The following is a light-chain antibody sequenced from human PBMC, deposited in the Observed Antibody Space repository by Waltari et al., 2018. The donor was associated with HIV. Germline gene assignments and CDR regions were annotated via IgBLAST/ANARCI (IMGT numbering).Light chain of an antibody. V-gene: IGLV5-45*02. Sequence: QAVLTQPSSLSASPGASASLTCTLRSGINVGTYTISWYQQKPGSPPQYLMRYKSDSDKQPGSGVPSRFSGSKDASANAGILLISGLQAEDEADYYCMIWYSSAGVFGGGTKLTVL. CDR3: MIWYSSAGV. CDR1: SGINVGTYT. J-gene: IGLJ3*02. CDR2: YKSDSDK.